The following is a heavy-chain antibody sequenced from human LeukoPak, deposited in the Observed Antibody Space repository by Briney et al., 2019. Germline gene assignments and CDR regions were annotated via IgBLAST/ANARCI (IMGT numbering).Heavy chain of an antibody. V-gene: IGHV3-53*04. CDR2: IYSGGST. CDR1: GFTVSSNY. Sequence: PGGSQRLSCAASGFTVSSNYMSWVRQAPGKGLEWVSVIYSGGSTYYADSVKGRFTISRHNSKNTLYLQMNSLRAEDTAVYYCARGDGRAVAGTLSFDYWGQGTLVTVSS. CDR3: ARGDGRAVAGTLSFDY. J-gene: IGHJ4*02. D-gene: IGHD6-19*01.